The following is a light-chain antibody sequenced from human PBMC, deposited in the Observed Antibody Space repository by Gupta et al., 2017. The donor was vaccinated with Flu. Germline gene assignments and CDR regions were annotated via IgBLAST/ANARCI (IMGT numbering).Light chain of an antibody. V-gene: IGLV2-11*01. CDR2: DVR. CDR3: CSYAGSSWV. CDR1: SSDVGGYNY. J-gene: IGLJ3*02. Sequence: SALTQPRSVPGAPGQSVTISCTGTSSDVGGYNYVSWYQQHPGKAPKLMIYDVRKRPAGVPDRFSGSKSGNTAALTISGLQAEDEADYYCCSYAGSSWVFGGGTKLTVL.